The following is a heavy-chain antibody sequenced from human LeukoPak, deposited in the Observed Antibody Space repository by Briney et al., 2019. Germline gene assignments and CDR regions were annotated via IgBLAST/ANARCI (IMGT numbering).Heavy chain of an antibody. CDR1: GXSFSGYY. Sequence: SETLSLTCAVYGXSFSGYYWTWIRQPPAKGLEWIGEINRSGGTNYNPSLKSRVTISGDTSKNQFTLKLSSVTAADTALYYCARGHNEGAYYYGFTYWGQGTLVTVSS. CDR2: INRSGGT. V-gene: IGHV4-34*01. J-gene: IGHJ4*02. CDR3: ARGHNEGAYYYGFTY. D-gene: IGHD3-3*01.